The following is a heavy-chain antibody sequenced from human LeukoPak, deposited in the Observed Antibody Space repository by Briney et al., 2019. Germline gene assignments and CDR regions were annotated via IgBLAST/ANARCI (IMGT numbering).Heavy chain of an antibody. J-gene: IGHJ4*02. CDR3: ARETVTSYFDY. D-gene: IGHD4-17*01. CDR1: GFTFSSYW. CDR2: IKQDGSEK. Sequence: PGGSLRLSCAASGFTFSSYWMGWVRQAPGKGLEWVANIKQDGSEKYYVDSVKGRFTISRDNAKNSLYLQMNSLRAEDTAVYYCARETVTSYFDYWGQGTLVTVSS. V-gene: IGHV3-7*01.